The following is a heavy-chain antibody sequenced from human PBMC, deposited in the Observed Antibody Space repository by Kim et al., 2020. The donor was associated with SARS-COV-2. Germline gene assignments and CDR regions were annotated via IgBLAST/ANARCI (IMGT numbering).Heavy chain of an antibody. CDR2: ISGDGGST. V-gene: IGHV3-43*02. CDR1: GFTFDDYA. D-gene: IGHD5-12*01. Sequence: GGSLRLSCAASGFTFDDYAMHWVRQAPGKGLEWVSLISGDGGSTYYADSVKGRFTISRDNSKNSLYLQMNSLRTEDTALYYCAKGQIGLQDYYYYGMDVWGQGTTVTVSS. CDR3: AKGQIGLQDYYYYGMDV. J-gene: IGHJ6*02.